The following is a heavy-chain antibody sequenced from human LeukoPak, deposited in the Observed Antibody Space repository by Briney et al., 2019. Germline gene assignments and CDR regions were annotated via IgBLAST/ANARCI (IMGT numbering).Heavy chain of an antibody. CDR2: IDHGGST. CDR3: ARFSSLTWGDWGDAFDV. Sequence: SETLSLSCTIYSGSFGDDYWGWIRQAPGKGLEWIGEIDHGGSTNYNPSPASRVIVSRNTSKNQFFLNVTSVTVADTALYYCARFSSLTWGDWGDAFDVWGRGTMVTVSS. CDR1: SGSFGDDY. D-gene: IGHD2-21*02. V-gene: IGHV4-34*01. J-gene: IGHJ3*01.